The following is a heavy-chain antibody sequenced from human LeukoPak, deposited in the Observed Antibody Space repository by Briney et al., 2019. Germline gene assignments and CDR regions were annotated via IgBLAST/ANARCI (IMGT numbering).Heavy chain of an antibody. CDR3: ARERPGSASAFDY. J-gene: IGHJ4*02. D-gene: IGHD6-25*01. V-gene: IGHV3-7*01. CDR1: GFTFSTYW. CDR2: IKHDGSEK. Sequence: GGSLRLSCAASGFTFSTYWMSWVRQALGKGLQWVANIKHDGSEKNYVDSVKGRFTISKDNAKNSLSLQMSSLRVEDTAIYYCARERPGSASAFDYWGQGTLVTVSS.